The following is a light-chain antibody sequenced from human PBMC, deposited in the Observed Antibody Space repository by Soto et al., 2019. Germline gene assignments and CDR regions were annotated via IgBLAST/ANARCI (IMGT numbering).Light chain of an antibody. J-gene: IGKJ5*01. V-gene: IGKV3-20*01. CDR2: GAS. CDR1: QSVINSY. Sequence: EVVLTQSPGTPSLSSVERATLSCRASQSVINSYLAWYQQKPGQAPRPLIYGASSRATGIPDRFSGSGSGTDFTLTISRLGPEDFAVYYCQQYGSSPPITFGQGTRLEIK. CDR3: QQYGSSPPIT.